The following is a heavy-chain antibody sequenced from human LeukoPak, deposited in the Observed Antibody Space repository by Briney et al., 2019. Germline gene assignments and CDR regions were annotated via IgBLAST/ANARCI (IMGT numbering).Heavy chain of an antibody. J-gene: IGHJ4*02. CDR1: GGSINNYY. CDR2: IYYSGST. Sequence: PSETLSLTCTVSGGSINNYYWSWIRRPPGKGLEWIGSIYYSGSTYYNPSLKSRVTISVDTSKNQFSLKLSSVTAADTAVYYCARDRYSSGWFSEYYFDYWGQGTLVTVSS. D-gene: IGHD6-19*01. CDR3: ARDRYSSGWFSEYYFDY. V-gene: IGHV4-59*12.